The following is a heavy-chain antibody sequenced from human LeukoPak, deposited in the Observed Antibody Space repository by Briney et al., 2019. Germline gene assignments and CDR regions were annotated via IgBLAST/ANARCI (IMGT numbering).Heavy chain of an antibody. CDR3: ARHPTYYYDSSGYRDY. CDR2: IYYSGST. D-gene: IGHD3-22*01. V-gene: IGHV4-39*01. Sequence: SETPSLTCTVSGGSISSSSYYWGWIRQPPGKGLEWIGSIYYSGSTYYNPSLKSRVTISVDTSKNQFSLKLSSVTAADTAVYYCARHPTYYYDSSGYRDYWGQGTLVTVSS. CDR1: GGSISSSSYY. J-gene: IGHJ4*02.